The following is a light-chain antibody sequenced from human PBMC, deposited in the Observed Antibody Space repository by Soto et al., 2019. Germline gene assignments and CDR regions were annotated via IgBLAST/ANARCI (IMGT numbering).Light chain of an antibody. CDR2: STS. Sequence: IRTAQSPSSLPESEEDRVTVTCRASQVIGNPYIGWYQQRVGRPPKRLIYSTSALQSGVPWRFSGSGSGTEFRLTISSLQPEDSATYYCLQYWDYSWTFGQGTKVDIK. CDR3: LQYWDYSWT. J-gene: IGKJ1*01. CDR1: QVIGNPY. V-gene: IGKV1-17*01.